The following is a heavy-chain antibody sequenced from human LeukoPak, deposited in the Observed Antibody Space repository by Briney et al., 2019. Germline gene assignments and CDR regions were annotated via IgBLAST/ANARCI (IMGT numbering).Heavy chain of an antibody. CDR3: ARDSFPVLLWFGVPRGAFDI. D-gene: IGHD3-10*01. J-gene: IGHJ3*02. Sequence: AGGSLRLSCAASGFTFSSYAMHWVRQAPGKGLEWVAVISYDGSNKYYADSVKGRFTISRDNSKNTLYLQMNSLRAEDTAVYYCARDSFPVLLWFGVPRGAFDIWGQRTMVTVSS. CDR1: GFTFSSYA. V-gene: IGHV3-30-3*01. CDR2: ISYDGSNK.